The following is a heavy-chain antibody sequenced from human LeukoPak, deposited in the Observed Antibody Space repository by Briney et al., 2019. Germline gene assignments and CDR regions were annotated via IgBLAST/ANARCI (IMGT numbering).Heavy chain of an antibody. CDR1: GDSISSSSYY. CDR2: IYYSGST. Sequence: SETLSLTCTVSGDSISSSSYYWGWIRQPPGKGLEWIGSIYYSGSTSYNPSLKSRVTISVDTSKNQFSLKPSSVTAADTAVYYCAREILEGVTIFGVVNDAFDIWGQGTMVTVSS. V-gene: IGHV4-39*07. D-gene: IGHD3-3*01. CDR3: AREILEGVTIFGVVNDAFDI. J-gene: IGHJ3*02.